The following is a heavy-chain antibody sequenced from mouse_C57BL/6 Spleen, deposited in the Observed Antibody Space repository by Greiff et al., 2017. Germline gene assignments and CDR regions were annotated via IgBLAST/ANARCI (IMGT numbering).Heavy chain of an antibody. V-gene: IGHV3-6*01. CDR2: ISYDGSN. J-gene: IGHJ3*01. D-gene: IGHD1-1*01. Sequence: EVQLVESGPGLVKPSQSLSLTCSVTGYSITSGYYWNWIRQFPGNKLEWMGYISYDGSNNYNPSLKNRISITRDTSKNQFFLKLNSVTTEDTATYYCARADYYGSSYFAYWGQGTLVTVSA. CDR3: ARADYYGSSYFAY. CDR1: GYSITSGYY.